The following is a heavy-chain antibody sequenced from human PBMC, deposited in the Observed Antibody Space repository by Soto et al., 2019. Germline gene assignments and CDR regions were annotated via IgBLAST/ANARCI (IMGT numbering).Heavy chain of an antibody. J-gene: IGHJ6*02. V-gene: IGHV1-69*06. CDR3: ARDRLGYCSSTSCYYYYYYYGMDV. CDR2: IIPIFGTA. CDR1: GGTFSSYA. D-gene: IGHD2-2*01. Sequence: QVQLVQSGAEVKKPGSSVKVSCKASGGTFSSYAISWVRQAPGQGLEWMGGIIPIFGTANYAQKCQGRVTITADKSTSTDYMELSSLRSEDTAVYYCARDRLGYCSSTSCYYYYYYYGMDVWGQGTTVTVSS.